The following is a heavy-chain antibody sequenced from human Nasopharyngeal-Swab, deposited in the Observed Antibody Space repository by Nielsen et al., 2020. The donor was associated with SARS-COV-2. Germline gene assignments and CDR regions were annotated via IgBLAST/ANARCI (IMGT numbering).Heavy chain of an antibody. Sequence: GGSLRLYCAASGFTFSDYYVSWIRQATGKGLEWVSYISSSSTYTDYADSVKGRFTISRDNAKNSLYMQMNSLRAEDTAVYYCARRWSSSSGFDYWGQGTLVTVSS. V-gene: IGHV3-11*03. CDR2: ISSSSTYT. CDR1: GFTFSDYY. J-gene: IGHJ4*02. CDR3: ARRWSSSSGFDY. D-gene: IGHD6-6*01.